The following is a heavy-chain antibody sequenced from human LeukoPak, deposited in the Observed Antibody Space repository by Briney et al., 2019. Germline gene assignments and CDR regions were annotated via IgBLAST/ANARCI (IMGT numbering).Heavy chain of an antibody. J-gene: IGHJ3*02. CDR2: INQDGSEK. V-gene: IGHV3-7*03. D-gene: IGHD3-22*01. Sequence: GGSLRLSCAASGFTLITYWMTWVRQAPGKGLEWVANINQDGSEKYYVGSVKGRFTISRDNSKNTLYLQMNSLRAEDTAVYYCAKEKWWSGYYDSSGYPDAFDIWGQGTMVTVSS. CDR1: GFTLITYW. CDR3: AKEKWWSGYYDSSGYPDAFDI.